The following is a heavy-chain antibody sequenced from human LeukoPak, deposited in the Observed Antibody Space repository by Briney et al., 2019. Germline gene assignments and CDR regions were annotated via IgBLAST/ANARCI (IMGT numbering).Heavy chain of an antibody. D-gene: IGHD2-8*01. CDR2: IHYSGST. V-gene: IGHV4-39*01. J-gene: IGHJ4*02. CDR1: GGSVSNSLYY. CDR3: WRPHCSNSVCSSSRVDF. Sequence: PSETLSLTCTVSGGSVSNSLYYWSWIRQPPGKGLEWIVNIHYSGSTYYSPSLKNRVTISVDTSKNQFSLRLKSVTAADTAVYYCWRPHCSNSVCSSSRVDFWGQGTLVTVSS.